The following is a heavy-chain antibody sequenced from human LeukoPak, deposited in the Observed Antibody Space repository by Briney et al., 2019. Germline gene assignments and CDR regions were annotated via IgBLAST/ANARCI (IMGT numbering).Heavy chain of an antibody. J-gene: IGHJ5*01. Sequence: PGGSLRLSCAASGFTFSSYSMNWVRQAPGKGLEWVSSISSSSSYIYYADSVKGRFTISRDNAKNSLYLQMNSLRAEDTAVYYCAKTGTDSSGYYIDSWGQGTLVTVSS. V-gene: IGHV3-21*04. D-gene: IGHD3-22*01. CDR2: ISSSSSYI. CDR1: GFTFSSYS. CDR3: AKTGTDSSGYYIDS.